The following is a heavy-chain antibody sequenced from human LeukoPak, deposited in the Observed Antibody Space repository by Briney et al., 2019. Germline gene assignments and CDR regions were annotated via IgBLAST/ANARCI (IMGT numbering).Heavy chain of an antibody. Sequence: PSETLSLTCAVYGGSFSGYYWGWIRQSPGKGLEWIGSIYNSGSTYYNPSLKSRITISVDTSKNQFSLRLRSVTAADTTTYYCAGDRLRIEPLDYWGQGTLVIVSS. J-gene: IGHJ4*02. CDR2: IYNSGST. D-gene: IGHD5-18*01. V-gene: IGHV4-38-2*02. CDR1: GGSFSGYY. CDR3: AGDRLRIEPLDY.